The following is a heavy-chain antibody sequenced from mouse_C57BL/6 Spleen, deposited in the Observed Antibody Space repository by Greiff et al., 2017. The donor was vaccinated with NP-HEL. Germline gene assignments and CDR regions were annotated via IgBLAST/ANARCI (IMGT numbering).Heavy chain of an antibody. CDR3: ARLTVVAPYYAMDY. Sequence: EVQVVESGGDLVKPGGSLKLSCAASGFTFSSYGMSWVRQTPDKRLEWVATISSGGSYTYYPDSVKGRFTISRDNAKNTLYLQMSSLKSEDTAMYYCARLTVVAPYYAMDYWGQGTSVTVSS. D-gene: IGHD1-1*01. CDR1: GFTFSSYG. J-gene: IGHJ4*01. CDR2: ISSGGSYT. V-gene: IGHV5-6*01.